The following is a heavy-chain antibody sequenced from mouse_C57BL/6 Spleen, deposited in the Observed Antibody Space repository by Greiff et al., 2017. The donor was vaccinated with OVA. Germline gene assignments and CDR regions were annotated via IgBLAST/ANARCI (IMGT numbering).Heavy chain of an antibody. Sequence: EVKLVESGGGLVKPGGSLKLSCAASGFTFSSYAMSWVRQTPEKRLEWVATISDGGSYTYYPDNVKGRFTISRDNAKNNLYLQMSHLKSEDTAMYYCARDRGDYEGFAYWGQGTLVTVSA. V-gene: IGHV5-4*01. CDR2: ISDGGSYT. CDR1: GFTFSSYA. CDR3: ARDRGDYEGFAY. J-gene: IGHJ3*01. D-gene: IGHD2-4*01.